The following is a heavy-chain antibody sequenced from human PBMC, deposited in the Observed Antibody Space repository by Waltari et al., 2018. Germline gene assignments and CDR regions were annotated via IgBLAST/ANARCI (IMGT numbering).Heavy chain of an antibody. CDR1: GFTFDVSA. D-gene: IGHD3-10*01. J-gene: IGHJ6*03. CDR2: ISWNSGNK. V-gene: IGHV3-9*01. Sequence: EVQLVESGGGLVQPGRSLRLSCAASGFTFDVSAMHWVRQAPGKGLEWVSGISWNSGNKAYADSVKGRFTISRDNAKHSLYLQMNSLRTEDTAVYYCARNGDRRYHYSHMDVWGKGTTVTVSS. CDR3: ARNGDRRYHYSHMDV.